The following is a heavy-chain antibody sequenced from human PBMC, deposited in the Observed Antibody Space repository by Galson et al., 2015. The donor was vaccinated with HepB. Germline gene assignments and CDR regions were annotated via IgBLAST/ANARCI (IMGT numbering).Heavy chain of an antibody. Sequence: SLRLSCAASGFTFSTYAMHWVRQAPGKGLEWVAVISYDGSNKYYADSVKGRFTISRDNSKNTLYLQMNSLRAEDTAVYYCARDRRSWGPNHFQHWGQGTLVTVSS. CDR2: ISYDGSNK. V-gene: IGHV3-30*04. CDR1: GFTFSTYA. CDR3: ARDRRSWGPNHFQH. D-gene: IGHD3-16*01. J-gene: IGHJ1*01.